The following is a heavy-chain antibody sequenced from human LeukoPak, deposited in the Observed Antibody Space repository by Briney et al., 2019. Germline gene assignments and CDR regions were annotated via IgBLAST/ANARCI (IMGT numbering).Heavy chain of an antibody. Sequence: PGGSLRLSCTASGFTFSSYWMSWVRQPPGKGLEFVSNIKLDGSRIEYVDSVKGRFTTSRDNAKNSLYLQMISLRAEDTAVYYCARWRGAQSEFEYWGQGTLVTVSS. V-gene: IGHV3-7*01. J-gene: IGHJ4*02. CDR2: IKLDGSRI. D-gene: IGHD3-3*01. CDR3: ARWRGAQSEFEY. CDR1: GFTFSSYW.